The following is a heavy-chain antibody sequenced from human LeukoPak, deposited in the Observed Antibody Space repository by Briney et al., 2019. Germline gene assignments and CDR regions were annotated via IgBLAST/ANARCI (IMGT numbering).Heavy chain of an antibody. CDR2: INSDGSST. D-gene: IGHD3-3*01. V-gene: IGHV3-74*01. CDR3: ARDASWSGYPDY. Sequence: GGSLRLSCAASGNYWMHWVRQAPGKGLVWVSRINSDGSSTNYADSVKGRFTISRDNAKNTLYLQMNSLRAEDTAVYYCARDASWSGYPDYWGQGTLVTVSS. J-gene: IGHJ4*02. CDR1: GNYW.